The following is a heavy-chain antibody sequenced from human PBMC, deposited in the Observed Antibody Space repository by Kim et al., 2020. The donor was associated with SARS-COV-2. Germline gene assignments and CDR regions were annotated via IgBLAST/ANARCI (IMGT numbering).Heavy chain of an antibody. D-gene: IGHD6-13*01. V-gene: IGHV3-11*01. J-gene: IGHJ4*02. Sequence: ADSVKGRFTISRDNATNSLYLQMNSLRAEDTALYYCARVGSTVAAGTIDYWGQGTLVTVSS. CDR3: ARVGSTVAAGTIDY.